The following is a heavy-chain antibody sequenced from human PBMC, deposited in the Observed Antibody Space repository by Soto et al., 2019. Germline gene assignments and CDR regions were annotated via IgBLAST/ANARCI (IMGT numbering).Heavy chain of an antibody. Sequence: SGPTLVNHTQTLTLTCTLSGFSLGTTGMCVTWIRQPPGKALEWLARIDWDDDEYYTSSLRSRLTISKDTSKNQVVLTVHNVDPVDTAIYYCAFGSATLDYWGRGTLVTVSS. CDR2: IDWDDDE. D-gene: IGHD1-26*01. CDR1: GFSLGTTGMC. CDR3: AFGSATLDY. V-gene: IGHV2-70*11. J-gene: IGHJ4*02.